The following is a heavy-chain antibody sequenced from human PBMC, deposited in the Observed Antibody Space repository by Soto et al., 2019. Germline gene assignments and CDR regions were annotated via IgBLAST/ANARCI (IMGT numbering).Heavy chain of an antibody. CDR1: GYTFTSYY. V-gene: IGHV1-46*03. D-gene: IGHD2-2*01. Sequence: DSVKIDCKASGYTFTSYYMHWVRQAPGQGLEWMGIIDPSGGSTSYAQKFQGRVTMTRDTSTSTVYMELSSLRSEDTAVYYCARDCSSTSCYFQHWGQGTLVTVSS. J-gene: IGHJ1*01. CDR2: IDPSGGST. CDR3: ARDCSSTSCYFQH.